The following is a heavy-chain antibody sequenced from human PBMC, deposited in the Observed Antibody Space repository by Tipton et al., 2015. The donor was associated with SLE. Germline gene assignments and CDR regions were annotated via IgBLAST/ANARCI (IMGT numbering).Heavy chain of an antibody. J-gene: IGHJ4*02. V-gene: IGHV3-23*03. Sequence: QLVQSGAEVKRPGASVKVSCTSSGHTYSSYGINWVRQAPGKGLEWVSEIYSIDRTYYADSVRGRFTISRDNSKDTLYLQMHSLTSEDTAVYYCAKGGPGGYYFNSWGQGTLVTVSS. CDR2: IYSIDRT. CDR1: GHTYSSYG. CDR3: AKGGPGGYYFNS. D-gene: IGHD3-16*01.